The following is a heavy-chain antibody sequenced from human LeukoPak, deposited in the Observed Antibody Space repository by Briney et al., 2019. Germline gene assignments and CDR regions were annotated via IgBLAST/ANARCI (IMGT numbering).Heavy chain of an antibody. J-gene: IGHJ6*03. Sequence: GGSLRLSCAASGFTFSSYCMSWVRQAPGKGLEWVSHISGSGVSTNYADSVRGRFTISRDNSKNTLYLQMHSLRAEDTAVYYCAKEGGSIGWYSDYYYYMDGWSKGTTVTISS. CDR2: ISGSGVST. V-gene: IGHV3-23*01. D-gene: IGHD6-19*01. CDR1: GFTFSSYC. CDR3: AKEGGSIGWYSDYYYYMDG.